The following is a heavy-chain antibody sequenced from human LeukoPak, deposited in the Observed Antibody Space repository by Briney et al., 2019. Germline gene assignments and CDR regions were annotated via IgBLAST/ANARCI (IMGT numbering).Heavy chain of an antibody. CDR2: ISYDGSNK. D-gene: IGHD6-19*01. CDR3: ATTVAGTSAFDS. CDR1: GFTFSSYA. V-gene: IGHV3-30*04. Sequence: GRSLRLSCAASGFTFSSYAMHWVRQAPGKGLEWVAVISYDGSNKYYADSVKGRFTISRDNSKNTLYLQMNSLRAEDTAVYYSATTVAGTSAFDSWGQGTMVTVSS. J-gene: IGHJ3*02.